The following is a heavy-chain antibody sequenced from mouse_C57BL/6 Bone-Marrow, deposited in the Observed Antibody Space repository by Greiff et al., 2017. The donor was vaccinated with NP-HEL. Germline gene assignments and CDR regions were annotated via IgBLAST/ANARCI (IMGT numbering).Heavy chain of an antibody. Sequence: EVKVVESGGDLVKPGGSLKLSCAASGFTFSSYGMSWVRQTPDKRLEWVATISSGGSYTYYPDSVKGRFTISRDNAKNTLYLQMSSLKSEDTAMYYCARRGYSPYWYFDVWGTGTTVTVSS. V-gene: IGHV5-6*02. CDR3: ARRGYSPYWYFDV. CDR1: GFTFSSYG. D-gene: IGHD2-12*01. J-gene: IGHJ1*03. CDR2: ISSGGSYT.